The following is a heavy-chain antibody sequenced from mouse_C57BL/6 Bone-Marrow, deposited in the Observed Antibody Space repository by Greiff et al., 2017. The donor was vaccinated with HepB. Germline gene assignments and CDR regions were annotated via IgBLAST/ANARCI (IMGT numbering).Heavy chain of an antibody. CDR3: ARSGYYSNYDYAMDY. CDR2: VYPYNGGT. D-gene: IGHD2-5*01. J-gene: IGHJ4*01. CDR1: GFTFTDYY. Sequence: EVKLVESGPVLVKPGPSVKISCKASGFTFTDYYMHWVKQSHGKSLEWIGLVYPYNGGTSYNQKFKGKATLTVDTSSSTAYMELNSLTSEDSAVYYCARSGYYSNYDYAMDYWGQGTSVTVSS. V-gene: IGHV1-36*01.